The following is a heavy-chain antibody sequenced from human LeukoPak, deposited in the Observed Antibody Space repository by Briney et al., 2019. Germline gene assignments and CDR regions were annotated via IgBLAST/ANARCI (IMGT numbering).Heavy chain of an antibody. J-gene: IGHJ4*02. V-gene: IGHV3-48*04. CDR3: ARGGLGSWTFDS. CDR2: ISSSGSTI. Sequence: GGSLRLSCAASGFIFSTYSMSWVRQAPGKGLEWVSYISSSGSTIYYADSLKGRFTISRDNAKFSLYLQMDSLRAEDTAVYSCARGGLGSWTFDSWGQGTLVTVSS. D-gene: IGHD1-26*01. CDR1: GFIFSTYS.